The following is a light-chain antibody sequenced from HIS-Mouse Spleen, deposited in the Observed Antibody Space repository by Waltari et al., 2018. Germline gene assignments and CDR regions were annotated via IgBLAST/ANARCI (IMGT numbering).Light chain of an antibody. V-gene: IGLV3-10*01. J-gene: IGLJ2*01. CDR1: ALPKTY. CDR2: EDS. Sequence: SYELTQPPSVSVSPGQTARIPCSGDALPKTYAYWYQQKSGQAPVLVIYEDSKRPSGIPERFSGSSSGTMATLTISGAQVEDEADYYCYSTDSSGNHRVFGGGTKPTVL. CDR3: YSTDSSGNHRV.